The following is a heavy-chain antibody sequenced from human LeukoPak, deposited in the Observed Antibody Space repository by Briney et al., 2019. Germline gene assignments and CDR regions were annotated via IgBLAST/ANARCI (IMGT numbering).Heavy chain of an antibody. V-gene: IGHV4-39*01. CDR2: IYYSGST. J-gene: IGHJ4*02. D-gene: IGHD3-22*01. CDR1: GGSISSSSYY. Sequence: SETLSLTCTVSGGSISSSSYYWGWIRQPPGKGLEWIGSIYYSGSTYYNPSLKSRVTISVDTSKNQFSLKLSSVTAADTAVYYCARQVRDSSPGLHFDYWGQETLVTVSS. CDR3: ARQVRDSSPGLHFDY.